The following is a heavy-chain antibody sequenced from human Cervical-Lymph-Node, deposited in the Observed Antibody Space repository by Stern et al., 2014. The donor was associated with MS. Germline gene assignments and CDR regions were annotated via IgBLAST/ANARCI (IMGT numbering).Heavy chain of an antibody. CDR1: GFSFGAYS. J-gene: IGHJ4*02. D-gene: IGHD5-24*01. Sequence: QVQLVESGGGVAQPGKSLRLSCAASGFSFGAYSMHWVRQAPGKGLEWVAVISYDGITEYYADSVKGRFTISRDKSKNTLYLQMSSLRVEDTAVYDCARDSKDGYTFGVFDYWGQGTLVPVSS. CDR2: ISYDGITE. CDR3: ARDSKDGYTFGVFDY. V-gene: IGHV3-30-3*01.